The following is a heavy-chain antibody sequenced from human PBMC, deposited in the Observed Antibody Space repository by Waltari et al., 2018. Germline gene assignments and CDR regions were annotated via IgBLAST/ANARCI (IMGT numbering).Heavy chain of an antibody. J-gene: IGHJ4*02. CDR3: AKGGGATKPRGGY. CDR2: ISGSGGST. V-gene: IGHV3-23*01. CDR1: GFTFRRYA. D-gene: IGHD1-26*01. Sequence: EVQLLESGGGLVQPGGSLRLSCAASGFTFRRYAMSWVSQAPGKGLEWVSAISGSGGSTYYADSVKGRFTISRDNSKNTLYLQMNSLRAEDTAVYYCAKGGGATKPRGGYWGQGTLVTVSS.